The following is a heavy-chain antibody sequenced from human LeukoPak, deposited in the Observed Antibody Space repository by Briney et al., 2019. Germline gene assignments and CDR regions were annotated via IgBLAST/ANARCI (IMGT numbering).Heavy chain of an antibody. V-gene: IGHV3-7*01. CDR2: IKQDGSEK. CDR1: GFTFSSYW. Sequence: GGSLRLSCAASGFTFSSYWMSWVRQAPGKGLEWVANIKQDGSEKYYVDSVKGRFTISRDNAKNSLYLQMNSLRAEDTAVYYCAKDIATMRWLRPDPSVDYWGQGTLVTVSS. D-gene: IGHD5-12*01. J-gene: IGHJ4*02. CDR3: AKDIATMRWLRPDPSVDY.